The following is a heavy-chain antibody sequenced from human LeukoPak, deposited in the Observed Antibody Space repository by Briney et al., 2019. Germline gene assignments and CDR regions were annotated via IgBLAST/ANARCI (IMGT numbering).Heavy chain of an antibody. J-gene: IGHJ6*03. Sequence: SETLSLTCTVSGGSISSGSYYWSWIRQPAGKGLEWIGRIYTSGSTNYNPSLKSRVTISVDTSKNQFSLKVNSVTAADTALYYCARGDCSSTICYSPMDVWGKGTTVTVSS. CDR2: IYTSGST. D-gene: IGHD2-2*01. V-gene: IGHV4-61*02. CDR1: GGSISSGSYY. CDR3: ARGDCSSTICYSPMDV.